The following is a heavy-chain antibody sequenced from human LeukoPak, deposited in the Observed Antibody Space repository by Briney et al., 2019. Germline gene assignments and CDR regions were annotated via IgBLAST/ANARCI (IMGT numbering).Heavy chain of an antibody. CDR2: ISSNGGST. V-gene: IGHV3-64*01. J-gene: IGHJ4*02. CDR3: GGGALGVYSSGWYPSDY. CDR1: GFTFSSYA. Sequence: GGSLRLSCAASGFTFSSYAMHWVRQAPGKGLEYVSAISSNGGSTYYAHSVKGRFTISRDNSKNTLYLQMGSLRAEDMAVYYWGGGALGVYSSGWYPSDYWGQGTLVTVSS. D-gene: IGHD6-19*01.